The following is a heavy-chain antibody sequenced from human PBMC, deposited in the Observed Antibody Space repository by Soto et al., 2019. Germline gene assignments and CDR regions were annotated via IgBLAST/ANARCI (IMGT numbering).Heavy chain of an antibody. D-gene: IGHD1-26*01. Sequence: GGSLRLSCEISGFNLNTYWMHWVRQAPGEGVVWVSRINSDGANTDYADSVKGRFTISRDNAKKTVYLDMTSLKVDDTAVYYCTRDGGGRYYGGFDNWGQGTLVTVSS. V-gene: IGHV3-74*01. CDR1: GFNLNTYW. CDR3: TRDGGGRYYGGFDN. J-gene: IGHJ4*02. CDR2: INSDGANT.